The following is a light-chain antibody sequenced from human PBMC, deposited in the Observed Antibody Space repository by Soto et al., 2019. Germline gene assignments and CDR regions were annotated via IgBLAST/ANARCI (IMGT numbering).Light chain of an antibody. CDR2: RAS. V-gene: IGKV1-5*01. Sequence: DVEMTQSPPSLSASVGDRVTLTCRASESISNWLAWYQQKPGMAPKLLISRASRLETGVPSRFSGSGSGTDFTLTISSLQPDDFATYSCQEYKSFTWTFGQGTKVE. J-gene: IGKJ1*01. CDR1: ESISNW. CDR3: QEYKSFTWT.